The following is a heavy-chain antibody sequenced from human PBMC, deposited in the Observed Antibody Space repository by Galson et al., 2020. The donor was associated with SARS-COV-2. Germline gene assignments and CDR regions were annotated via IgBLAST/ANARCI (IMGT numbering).Heavy chain of an antibody. CDR3: ARDQKGYCSSTSCSRAFDY. Sequence: ASVKVSCKASGYTFTSYGISWVRQAPGQGLEWMGWISAYNGNTNYAQKLQGRVTMTTDTSTSTAYMELRSLRSDDTAVYYCARDQKGYCSSTSCSRAFDYWGQGTLVTVSS. CDR2: ISAYNGNT. CDR1: GYTFTSYG. V-gene: IGHV1-18*04. J-gene: IGHJ4*02. D-gene: IGHD2-2*01.